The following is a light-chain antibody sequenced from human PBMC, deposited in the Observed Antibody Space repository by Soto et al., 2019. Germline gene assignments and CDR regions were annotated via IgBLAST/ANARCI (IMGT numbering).Light chain of an antibody. CDR2: GES. V-gene: IGKV3-15*01. CDR1: QSVSSH. CDR3: QNYNTWPWT. Sequence: VLTQSPATLSVSPGEIATLSCRASQSVSSHLAWYQQKPGQAPRLLIYGESTRATGRPDRLSGSGSGTELNLTISRLQSEDFAVYYCQNYNTWPWTCGQGTKVDIK. J-gene: IGKJ1*01.